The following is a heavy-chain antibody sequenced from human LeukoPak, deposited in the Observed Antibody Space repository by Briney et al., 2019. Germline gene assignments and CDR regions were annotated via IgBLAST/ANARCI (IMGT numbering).Heavy chain of an antibody. CDR2: IYSGGST. J-gene: IGHJ5*02. CDR1: GLTVSSNY. CDR3: AREVYCSGGSCFKAPGWFDP. Sequence: GGSLRLSCAASGLTVSSNYMSWVRQAPGKGLEWVSVIYSGGSTYYADSVKGRFTVSRDNSKNTLYLQMNSLRDEDTAVYYCAREVYCSGGSCFKAPGWFDPWGQGTLVTVSS. V-gene: IGHV3-66*02. D-gene: IGHD2-15*01.